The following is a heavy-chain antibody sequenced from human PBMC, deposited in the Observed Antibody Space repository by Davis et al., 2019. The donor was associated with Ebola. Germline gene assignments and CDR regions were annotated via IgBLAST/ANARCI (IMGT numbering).Heavy chain of an antibody. Sequence: PGGSLRLSCEASGFTFSKFAMTWVRQAPGKGLEWVASIHGSGGSTYYADSVKGRFTISRDNSKNTLYLQMSSLRAEDTAAYYCTRAKVVNPSHYSGWYYYMDVWGRGTTVTVSS. CDR1: GFTFSKFA. D-gene: IGHD3-10*01. CDR3: TRAKVVNPSHYSGWYYYMDV. V-gene: IGHV3-23*01. CDR2: IHGSGGST. J-gene: IGHJ6*03.